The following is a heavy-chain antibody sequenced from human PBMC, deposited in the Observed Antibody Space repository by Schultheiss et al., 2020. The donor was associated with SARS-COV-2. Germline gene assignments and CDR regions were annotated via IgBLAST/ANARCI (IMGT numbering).Heavy chain of an antibody. CDR1: GGTFSDYA. J-gene: IGHJ6*02. V-gene: IGHV1-69*13. CDR3: ARGTYYDILTGYPYYGMDV. D-gene: IGHD3-9*01. CDR2: IIPIFGTA. Sequence: SVKVSCKASGGTFSDYAINWVRQAPGQGLEWMGGIIPIFGTANYAQKFQGRVTITADESTSTAYMELSSLRSEDTAVYYCARGTYYDILTGYPYYGMDVWGQGTTVTVSS.